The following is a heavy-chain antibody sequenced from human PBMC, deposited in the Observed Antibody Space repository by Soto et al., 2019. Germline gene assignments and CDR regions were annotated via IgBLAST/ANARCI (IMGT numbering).Heavy chain of an antibody. D-gene: IGHD1-7*01. Sequence: QVQLVEPGGGLVKPGGSLRLSCAASGITFSDFYMSWIRQAPGKGLEWISYISSGSTNIFYADSVKGRFTVSRDNAKNSEYLQMDSLRAEDTAVYYSARDRNSAGSDYWGQGTLLTVSS. V-gene: IGHV3-11*01. CDR1: GITFSDFY. CDR2: ISSGSTNI. J-gene: IGHJ4*02. CDR3: ARDRNSAGSDY.